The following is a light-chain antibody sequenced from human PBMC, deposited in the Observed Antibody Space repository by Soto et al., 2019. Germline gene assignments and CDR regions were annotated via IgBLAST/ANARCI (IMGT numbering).Light chain of an antibody. Sequence: AIQMTQSPSSLSASVGDRVTITCRASQDIRTELGWYQQKPGKAPRLLIYGTFSLQSGVPSRFSGSGSGTDFTLTIARLEPEDFAVYSCQQYGSSYAFGQGTKLEIK. CDR1: QDIRTE. CDR3: QQYGSSYA. J-gene: IGKJ2*01. CDR2: GTF. V-gene: IGKV1-6*01.